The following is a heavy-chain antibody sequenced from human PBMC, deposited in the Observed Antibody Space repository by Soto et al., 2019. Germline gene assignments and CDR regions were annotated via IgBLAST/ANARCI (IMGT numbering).Heavy chain of an antibody. J-gene: IGHJ4*02. Sequence: EVQLVESGGGLVQPGGSLGLSCTASGFTFSNYWMYWVRQAPGKGLVWVSRISGDGSSTYYEDSVKGRFTISRDNARNTLDLQMNRLRVEDTAVYHWVRGSNGWSGIDYWGQGILVTVS. CDR3: VRGSNGWSGIDY. D-gene: IGHD6-19*01. CDR2: ISGDGSST. V-gene: IGHV3-74*01. CDR1: GFTFSNYW.